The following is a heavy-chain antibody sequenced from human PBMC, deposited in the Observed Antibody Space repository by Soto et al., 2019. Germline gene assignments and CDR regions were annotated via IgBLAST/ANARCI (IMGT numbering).Heavy chain of an antibody. J-gene: IGHJ1*01. V-gene: IGHV1-3*01. D-gene: IGHD2-2*01. CDR2: INAGNGNT. CDR1: GYTFTSYA. Sequence: ASVKVSCKASGYTFTSYAMHWVRQAPGQRLEWMGWINAGNGNTKYSQKFQGRVTITRDTSASTAYMELSSLRSEDTAVYYCARDEDLVVPAATYLQHWGQGTLVTVSS. CDR3: ARDEDLVVPAATYLQH.